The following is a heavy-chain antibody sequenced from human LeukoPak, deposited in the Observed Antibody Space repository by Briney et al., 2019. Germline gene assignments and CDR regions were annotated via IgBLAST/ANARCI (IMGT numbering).Heavy chain of an antibody. CDR1: GGSFSGYY. CDR2: INHSGST. J-gene: IGHJ5*02. Sequence: SETLSLTCAVYGGSFSGYYWSWIRQPPGKGLEWIGEINHSGSTNYDPSLKSRVTISVDTSKNQFSLKLSSVTAADTAVYYCARCSKRLKRNNWFDPWGQGTLVTVSS. V-gene: IGHV4-34*01. CDR3: ARCSKRLKRNNWFDP. D-gene: IGHD4-11*01.